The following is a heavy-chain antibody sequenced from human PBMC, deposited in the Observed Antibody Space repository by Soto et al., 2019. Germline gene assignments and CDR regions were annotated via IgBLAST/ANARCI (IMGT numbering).Heavy chain of an antibody. J-gene: IGHJ5*01. Sequence: SETLALTCFISGGSFSNDYRTWIRQSPGKGLEWIGYIFHSGITDYNPSVKSRVTISIDKSRNLFSLNLTSVTAADTAVFYCARDRYFYDSRGYYRTLDSWGQGTLVTVSS. CDR1: GGSFSNDY. CDR3: ARDRYFYDSRGYYRTLDS. CDR2: IFHSGIT. D-gene: IGHD3-22*01. V-gene: IGHV4-59*01.